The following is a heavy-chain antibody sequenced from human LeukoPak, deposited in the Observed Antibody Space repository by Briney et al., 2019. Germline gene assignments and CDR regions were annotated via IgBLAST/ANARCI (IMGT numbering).Heavy chain of an antibody. D-gene: IGHD3-22*01. V-gene: IGHV1-46*03. Sequence: ASVKVSCKASGYTFTSYYMHWVRQAPGQGLEWMGIINPSGGSTSYAQKFQGRVTMTRDTSTSTVYMELSSLRSEDTAVYYCARERGEDYDSSGYYLDYWGQGTLVTVSS. CDR2: INPSGGST. CDR1: GYTFTSYY. CDR3: ARERGEDYDSSGYYLDY. J-gene: IGHJ4*02.